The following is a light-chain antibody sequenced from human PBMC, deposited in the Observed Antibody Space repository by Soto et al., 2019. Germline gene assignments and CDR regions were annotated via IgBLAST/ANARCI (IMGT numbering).Light chain of an antibody. CDR3: QHYNSYSEA. Sequence: EIVMTQSPATLSLSPGERATLSCRASQSVGKYLVWYQQKPGQAPRLLIYDASNRAPGIPARFSGSGSGTDFTLTISSLQPDDFATYYCQHYNSYSEAFGQGTKVDIK. CDR2: DAS. V-gene: IGKV3-11*01. CDR1: QSVGKY. J-gene: IGKJ1*01.